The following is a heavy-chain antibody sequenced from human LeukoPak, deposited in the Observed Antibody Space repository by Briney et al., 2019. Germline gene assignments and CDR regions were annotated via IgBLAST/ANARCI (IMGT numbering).Heavy chain of an antibody. CDR1: GFTFSSYA. CDR3: ATYSSSNGREFQY. Sequence: GGSLRLSCAASGFTFSSYAMHWVRQAPGQGLEYVSAISSNGGSTYYANSVKGRFTISRDNAKNSLYLQMNSLRAEDTAVYYCATYSSSNGREFQYWGQGTLVTVSS. CDR2: ISSNGGST. V-gene: IGHV3-64*01. D-gene: IGHD2-2*01. J-gene: IGHJ1*01.